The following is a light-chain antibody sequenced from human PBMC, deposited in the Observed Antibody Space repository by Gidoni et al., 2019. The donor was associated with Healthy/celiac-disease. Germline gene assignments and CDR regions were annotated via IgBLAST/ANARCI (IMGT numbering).Light chain of an antibody. CDR1: QGISNY. CDR3: HEYPRPPST. Sequence: DIPNTQSPSSLSASVGDRVTITCRASQGISNYLAWYQQKPGKVPKLLIYAASTLQSGVPSRFSGSGSGTDFTLTISSLQPEDVATYYCHEYPRPPSTFGPXTKVDIK. J-gene: IGKJ3*01. V-gene: IGKV1-27*01. CDR2: AAS.